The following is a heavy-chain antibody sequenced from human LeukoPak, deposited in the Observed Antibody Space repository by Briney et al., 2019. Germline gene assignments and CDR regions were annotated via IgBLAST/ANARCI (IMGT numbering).Heavy chain of an antibody. CDR3: ARGSSGWLNWFDP. V-gene: IGHV1-69*02. CDR1: GGTFSSYT. J-gene: IGHJ5*02. CDR2: IIPILGIA. D-gene: IGHD6-19*01. Sequence: AASVKVSCKAYGGTFSSYTISWVRQAPGQGLEWMGRIIPILGIANYAQKFQGRVTITADKSTSTAYMELSSLRSEDTAVYYCARGSSGWLNWFDPWGQGTLVTVSS.